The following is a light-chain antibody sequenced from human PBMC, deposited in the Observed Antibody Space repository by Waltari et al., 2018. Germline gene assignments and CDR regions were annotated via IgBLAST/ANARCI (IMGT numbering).Light chain of an antibody. V-gene: IGKV6-21*01. CDR2: YAS. J-gene: IGKJ1*01. Sequence: EIVLTQSPGSQSVSPKEKVTITCRASQDIGESLHWYQQKPDQPPKLLIKYASQPFSGVPERFSGSGYGTDFTLTINSLEAEDAATYYCQQTSSLRRTFGQGTKVEVK. CDR1: QDIGES. CDR3: QQTSSLRRT.